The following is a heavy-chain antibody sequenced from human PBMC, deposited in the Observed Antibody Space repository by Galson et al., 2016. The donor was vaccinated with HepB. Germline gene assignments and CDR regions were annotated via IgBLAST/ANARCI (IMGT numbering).Heavy chain of an antibody. D-gene: IGHD3-10*01. V-gene: IGHV3-23*01. CDR1: GLTFSSYG. Sequence: SLRLSCAASGLTFSSYGMSWVRQAPGKGLEWVSSISATGGSTYYADSLKGRFTISRGNSKDTLFLQMNSLRAEDTAVYYCAKDPYYYGSGASVFDSWCQGTLVTVSS. CDR2: ISATGGST. CDR3: AKDPYYYGSGASVFDS. J-gene: IGHJ4*02.